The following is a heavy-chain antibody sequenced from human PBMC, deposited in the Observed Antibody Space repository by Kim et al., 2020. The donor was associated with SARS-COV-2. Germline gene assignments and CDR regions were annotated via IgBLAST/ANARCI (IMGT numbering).Heavy chain of an antibody. V-gene: IGHV6-1*01. Sequence: YNGYAESVKSRITINPDTSKNQCTLQLNSGTPEDTAVYYWAREAGGDFDYWGQGTLVTVSS. CDR2: YN. CDR3: AREAGGDFDY. D-gene: IGHD3-10*01. J-gene: IGHJ4*02.